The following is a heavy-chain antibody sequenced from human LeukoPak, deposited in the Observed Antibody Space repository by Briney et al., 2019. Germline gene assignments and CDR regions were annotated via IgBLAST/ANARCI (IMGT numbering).Heavy chain of an antibody. J-gene: IGHJ5*02. CDR1: GFTFSSYG. V-gene: IGHV3-30*03. Sequence: GGSLRLSCAASGFTFSSYGMHWVRQAPGKGLEWVAVISYDGSNKYYADSVKGRSTISRDNSKNTLYLQMNSLRAEDTAVYYCSRYYYDSSGYSNWFDPWGQGTLVTVSS. CDR3: SRYYYDSSGYSNWFDP. CDR2: ISYDGSNK. D-gene: IGHD3-22*01.